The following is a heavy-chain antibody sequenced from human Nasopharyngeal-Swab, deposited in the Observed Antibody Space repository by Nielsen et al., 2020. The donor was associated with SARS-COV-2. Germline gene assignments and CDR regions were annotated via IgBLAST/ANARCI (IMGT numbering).Heavy chain of an antibody. D-gene: IGHD6-13*01. CDR1: GGSISSSSYY. CDR3: AGAAAGGLSFDY. CDR2: IYYSGST. V-gene: IGHV4-39*01. Sequence: SETLSLTCTVSGGSISSSSYYWGWIRQPPGKGLEWIGSIYYSGSTYYNPSLKSRVTISVDTSKNQFPLKLSSVTAADTAVYYCAGAAAGGLSFDYWGQGTLVTVSS. J-gene: IGHJ4*02.